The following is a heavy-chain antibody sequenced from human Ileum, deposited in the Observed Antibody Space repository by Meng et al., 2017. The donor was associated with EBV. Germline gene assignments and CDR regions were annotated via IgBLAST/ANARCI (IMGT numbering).Heavy chain of an antibody. CDR1: GGSISSYY. CDR2: IYYSGST. D-gene: IGHD2-15*01. Sequence: QVQRQGSGPGLVKPSETLPLTCTVSGGSISSYYWSWIRQPPGKGLEWIGYIYYSGSTNYNPSLKSRVTISVDTSKNQFSLNLSSVTAADTAVYYCARGGWSLDYWGQGTLVTVPS. J-gene: IGHJ4*02. CDR3: ARGGWSLDY. V-gene: IGHV4-59*08.